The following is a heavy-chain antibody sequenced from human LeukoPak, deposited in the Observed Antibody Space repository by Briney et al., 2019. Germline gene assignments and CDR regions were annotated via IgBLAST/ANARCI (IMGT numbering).Heavy chain of an antibody. CDR3: AREYYDFWSGYYT. J-gene: IGHJ5*02. CDR1: GFTFSSYW. V-gene: IGHV3-7*01. Sequence: GGSLRLSCAASGFTFSSYWMSWVRQAPGKGLEWVANIKQDGSEKYYVDSVKGRFTNSRDNAKNSLYLQMNSLRAEDTAVYYCAREYYDFWSGYYTWGQGTLVTVSS. CDR2: IKQDGSEK. D-gene: IGHD3-3*01.